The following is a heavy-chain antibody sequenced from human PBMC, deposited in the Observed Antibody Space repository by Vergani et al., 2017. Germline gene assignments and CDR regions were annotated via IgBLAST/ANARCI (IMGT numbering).Heavy chain of an antibody. V-gene: IGHV7-4-1*02. Sequence: QVQLVQSGSELKKPGASVKVSCKASGYTFTSYAMNWVRQAPGQGLEWMGWINTNTGNPTYAQDFTGRIVFSMDTSVSTAYLQISSLKAEDTAVYYCARDKDWGIAGDYYYYYGMDVWGQGTTVTVSS. CDR2: INTNTGNP. D-gene: IGHD6-13*01. CDR3: ARDKDWGIAGDYYYYYGMDV. CDR1: GYTFTSYA. J-gene: IGHJ6*02.